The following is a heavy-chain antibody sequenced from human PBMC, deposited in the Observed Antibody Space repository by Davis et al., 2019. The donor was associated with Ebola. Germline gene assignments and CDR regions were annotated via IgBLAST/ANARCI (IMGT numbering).Heavy chain of an antibody. CDR3: TRGSGTYD. CDR1: GFPFTTAW. V-gene: IGHV3-15*06. D-gene: IGHD6-25*01. Sequence: GESLKIPCVASGFPFTTAWMSWVRQAPGRGLEWAGRIKSKVDGGTTHYAARVKGRVIISRDDSTNTVYLEMNRMKPEDTGLYFCTRGSGTYDWGQGTRVTVSS. CDR2: IKSKVDGGTT. J-gene: IGHJ4*02.